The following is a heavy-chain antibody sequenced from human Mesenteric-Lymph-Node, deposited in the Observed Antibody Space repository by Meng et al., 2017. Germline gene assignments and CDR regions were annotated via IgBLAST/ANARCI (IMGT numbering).Heavy chain of an antibody. V-gene: IGHV1-2*06. CDR1: AYTFTAFY. Sequence: QVQLEQCGDEVKKPGASVKVSCKASAYTFTAFYIHWVRQAPGQGLEWMGRINPNDGYTNYAQRFQGRVTMSRDTSITTAYMDITSLRSDDTAVYFCARGHDYGDSDLWGQGTLVTVSS. CDR3: ARGHDYGDSDL. J-gene: IGHJ5*02. CDR2: INPNDGYT. D-gene: IGHD4-17*01.